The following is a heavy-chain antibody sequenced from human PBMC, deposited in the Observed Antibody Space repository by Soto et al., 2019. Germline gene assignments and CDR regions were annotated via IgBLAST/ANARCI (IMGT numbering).Heavy chain of an antibody. J-gene: IGHJ5*02. CDR3: ARDRVGRPYSGGWNNWFDP. Sequence: QVQLVQSGAEVKKPESSVKVSCKASGGTFSSYAISWVRQAPGQGLEWMGGIIPIFGTANYAQKFQGRVKITADESTSTAYMELRSLRSEDTAVYSCARDRVGRPYSGGWNNWFDPWGQGTLVTVSS. V-gene: IGHV1-69*12. D-gene: IGHD6-19*01. CDR2: IIPIFGTA. CDR1: GGTFSSYA.